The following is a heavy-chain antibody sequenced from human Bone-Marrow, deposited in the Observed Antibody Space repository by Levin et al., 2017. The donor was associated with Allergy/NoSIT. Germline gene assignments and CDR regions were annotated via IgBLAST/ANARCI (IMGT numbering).Heavy chain of an antibody. Sequence: SETLSLTCTVSGGSISSGSYYWGWIRQPPGKGLEWIGSIYYSGRTYYNPSLKSRVTISVDTSKNQFSLKLSSVTAADTAVYFCATQEDYGDSNAWFAYWGQGTLVTVSS. CDR2: IYYSGRT. CDR3: ATQEDYGDSNAWFAY. D-gene: IGHD4-17*01. CDR1: GGSISSGSYY. V-gene: IGHV4-39*01. J-gene: IGHJ4*02.